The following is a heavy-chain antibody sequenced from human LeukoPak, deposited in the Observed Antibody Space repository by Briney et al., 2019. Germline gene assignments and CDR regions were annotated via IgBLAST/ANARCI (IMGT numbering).Heavy chain of an antibody. Sequence: GGSLRLSCAASGFSFRSHAMFWVRQAPGKGLEWVSVIRGGGGSTDYADSVKGRFTISRDNSKNTLYLQMNSLRAEDTAVYYCAKDSYSNYYNGLDVWGQGTTVTVSS. V-gene: IGHV3-23*01. CDR2: IRGGGGST. J-gene: IGHJ6*02. CDR1: GFSFRSHA. D-gene: IGHD6-13*01. CDR3: AKDSYSNYYNGLDV.